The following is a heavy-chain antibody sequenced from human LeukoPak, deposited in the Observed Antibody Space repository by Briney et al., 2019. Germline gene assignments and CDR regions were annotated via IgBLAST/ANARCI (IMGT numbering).Heavy chain of an antibody. V-gene: IGHV3-7*01. CDR1: AFTFSSYW. Sequence: GGSLRLSCAASAFTFSSYWMSWVRQAPGKGLEWVANIKQDGSEKYYVDSVKGRFTISRDNAKNSLYLQMNSLRAEDTAVYYCARDPETFDYWGQGTLVTVSS. J-gene: IGHJ4*02. CDR2: IKQDGSEK. CDR3: ARDPETFDY.